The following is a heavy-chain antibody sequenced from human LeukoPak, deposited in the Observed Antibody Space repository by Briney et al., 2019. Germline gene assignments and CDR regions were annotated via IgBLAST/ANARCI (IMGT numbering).Heavy chain of an antibody. J-gene: IGHJ4*02. V-gene: IGHV1-18*01. D-gene: IGHD4-17*01. CDR1: GYTFTSYG. CDR3: ARDDGDYSRRVKDY. Sequence: GASVKVSCKASGYTFTSYGISWVRQAPGQGLEWMGWISAYNGNTNYAQKLQGRVTMTTDTSTSTAYMELRSLRPDDTAVYYCARDDGDYSRRVKDYWGQGTLVTVSS. CDR2: ISAYNGNT.